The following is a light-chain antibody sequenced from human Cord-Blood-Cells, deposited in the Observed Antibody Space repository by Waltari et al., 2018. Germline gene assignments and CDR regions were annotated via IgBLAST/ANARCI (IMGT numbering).Light chain of an antibody. CDR1: QSISSW. CDR2: KAS. J-gene: IGKJ3*01. CDR3: QQYNSYSFT. V-gene: IGKV1-5*03. Sequence: DIQMTQSPSTLSASVGDRVTITCRASQSISSWLAWYQKKPGKAPKLLVYKASNFESGVPSRFSGSGSGTEFTLTISSLQPYDFATYYCQQYNSYSFTFGPGTKVDIK.